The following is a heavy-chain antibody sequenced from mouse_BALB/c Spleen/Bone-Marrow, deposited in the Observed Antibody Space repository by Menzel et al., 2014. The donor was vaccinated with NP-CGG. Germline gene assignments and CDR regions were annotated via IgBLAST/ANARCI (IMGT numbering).Heavy chain of an antibody. CDR3: ARGLRLRDYFDY. D-gene: IGHD1-2*01. CDR1: EFSLXTYG. Sequence: VQLQESGPGLVAPSQSLSITCTVSEFSLXTYGVHWVRQPPGRGLEWLGVIWAGGITNYNSTLMSRLSISKDNSKSQVFLKMNSLQTDDTAMYYCARGLRLRDYFDYWGQGTTLTVSS. CDR2: IWAGGIT. J-gene: IGHJ2*01. V-gene: IGHV2-9*02.